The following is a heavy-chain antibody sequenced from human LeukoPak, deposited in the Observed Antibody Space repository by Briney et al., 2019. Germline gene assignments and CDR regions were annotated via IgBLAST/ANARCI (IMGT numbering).Heavy chain of an antibody. D-gene: IGHD5-24*01. Sequence: GGSLRLSCAASGFTFSSYAMSWVRQAPGKGLEWVSAISGSGGSTYYADSVKGRFTISRDNSKNTLYLQMNSLRAEDTAVYYRAKKTNRRWLQSSFDYWGQGTLVTVSS. CDR2: ISGSGGST. CDR3: AKKTNRRWLQSSFDY. CDR1: GFTFSSYA. V-gene: IGHV3-23*01. J-gene: IGHJ4*02.